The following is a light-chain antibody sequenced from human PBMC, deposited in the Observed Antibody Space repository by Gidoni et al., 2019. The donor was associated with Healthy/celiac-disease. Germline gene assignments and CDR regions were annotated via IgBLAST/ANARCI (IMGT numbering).Light chain of an antibody. CDR2: AAS. J-gene: IGKJ4*01. CDR3: QQDYSYPLT. CDR1: QGISSY. Sequence: AIRMTQSPSSFSASTGDRVTITCRASQGISSYLAWYQQKPGKAPKLLIYAASTLQSGVPSRFSGSGSGTDFTLTISCLQSEDFATYYCQQDYSYPLTFGEXTKVEIK. V-gene: IGKV1-8*01.